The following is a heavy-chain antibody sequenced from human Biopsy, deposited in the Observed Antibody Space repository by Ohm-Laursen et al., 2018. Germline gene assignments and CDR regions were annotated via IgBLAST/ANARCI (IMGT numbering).Heavy chain of an antibody. J-gene: IGHJ5*02. CDR2: VYNGGIT. CDR1: GGSIISYY. D-gene: IGHD3-3*01. CDR3: ARTPRDSFWSGSYKRGLWFDP. Sequence: SHTLSLTCTVSGGSIISYYWTWIRQPPGKGLEWIGHVYNGGITNYNPSLKSLVTISKDTSKNQFSLHVNSVTAADTAVYYCARTPRDSFWSGSYKRGLWFDPWGQGTLVIVSS. V-gene: IGHV4-59*07.